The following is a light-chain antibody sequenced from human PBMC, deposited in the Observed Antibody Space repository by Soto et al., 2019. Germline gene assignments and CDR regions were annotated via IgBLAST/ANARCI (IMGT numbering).Light chain of an antibody. Sequence: EIMMTQSPATLSVSPGERATLSCRASQSIGSNLAWYQQKPGQAPRLLISGASSRATGIPDRFSGSGSGTEFTLTIRSLQSEDFAVYYCQQYNNWPPITFGQGTRREIK. V-gene: IGKV3D-15*01. J-gene: IGKJ5*01. CDR2: GAS. CDR3: QQYNNWPPIT. CDR1: QSIGSN.